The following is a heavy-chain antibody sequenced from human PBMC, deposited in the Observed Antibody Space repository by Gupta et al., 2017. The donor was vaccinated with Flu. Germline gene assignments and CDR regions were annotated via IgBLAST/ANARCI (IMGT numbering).Heavy chain of an antibody. D-gene: IGHD6-13*01. Sequence: EVQLLESGGGVVQPGESLRLSCVVSGLTFSDYAMNWVRQAPGKGLEWLSTLGAGGDRTYYADSVMGRFTISRDNSKNTIYLQMNSLRGDDTAVYFCAKDRSGNPAIDYWGQGALVTVSA. CDR2: LGAGGDRT. V-gene: IGHV3-23*01. CDR1: GLTFSDYA. J-gene: IGHJ4*02. CDR3: AKDRSGNPAIDY.